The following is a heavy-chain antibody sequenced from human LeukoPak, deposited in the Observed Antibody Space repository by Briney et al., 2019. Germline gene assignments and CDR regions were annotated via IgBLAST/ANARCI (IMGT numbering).Heavy chain of an antibody. V-gene: IGHV1-2*02. CDR1: GYTFTTYY. CDR3: AGDLRQQLILGWLDP. Sequence: GASVKVSCKASGYTFTTYYIHWVRQAPGQAPEWMGWINPNGGGTSYARNFQGGVTMTRDTSITTAYMELSSLTFDDTAVYYCAGDLRQQLILGWLDPWGQGTLVSVS. D-gene: IGHD3/OR15-3a*01. J-gene: IGHJ5*02. CDR2: INPNGGGT.